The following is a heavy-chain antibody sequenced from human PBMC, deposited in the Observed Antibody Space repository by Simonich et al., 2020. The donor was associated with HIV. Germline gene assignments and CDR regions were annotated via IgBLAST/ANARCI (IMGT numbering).Heavy chain of an antibody. CDR2: GDPQSGER. Sequence: EVQLVQSGAEVKKPGATVKISCKVSGYTFTDYDMHWVQQAPGKGLEWVELGDPQSGERIYAEKFQGRVTITADTSRDTAYMELSSLRSEDTAVYYCATEVGLKGHGYKQSAYWGQGTLVTVSS. CDR3: ATEVGLKGHGYKQSAY. V-gene: IGHV1-69-2*01. J-gene: IGHJ4*02. CDR1: GYTFTDYD. D-gene: IGHD5-12*01.